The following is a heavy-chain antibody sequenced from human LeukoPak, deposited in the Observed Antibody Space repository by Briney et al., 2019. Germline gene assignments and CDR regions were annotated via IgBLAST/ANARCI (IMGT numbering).Heavy chain of an antibody. J-gene: IGHJ4*02. CDR2: MNPNSGNT. V-gene: IGHV1-8*03. CDR1: GYTFTSYD. D-gene: IGHD2-2*02. CDR3: AIYCSSTSCYNRALDY. Sequence: ASVKVSCKASGYTFTSYDINWVRQATGQGLEWMGWMNPNSGNTGYAQKFQGRVTITRNTSISTAYMELSSLRSEDTAVYYCAIYCSSTSCYNRALDYWGQGTLVTVS.